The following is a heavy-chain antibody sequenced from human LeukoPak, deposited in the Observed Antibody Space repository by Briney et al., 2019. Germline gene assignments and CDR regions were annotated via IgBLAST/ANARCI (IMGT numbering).Heavy chain of an antibody. V-gene: IGHV1-2*06. J-gene: IGHJ4*02. CDR1: GYGFTSNY. D-gene: IGHD4-23*01. Sequence: GASVKVSCKASGYGFTSNYIHWVRQAPGQGLEWMGRINPNSGGTNYAQNFQGRVTMTRDTSISTAYMELTRLRSDDTAVYYCAREKYDGKSWDSWGQGTLVTVSS. CDR2: INPNSGGT. CDR3: AREKYDGKSWDS.